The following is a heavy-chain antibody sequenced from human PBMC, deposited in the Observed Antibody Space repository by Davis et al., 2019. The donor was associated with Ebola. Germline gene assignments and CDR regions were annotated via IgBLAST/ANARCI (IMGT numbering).Heavy chain of an antibody. J-gene: IGHJ6*02. CDR1: GFTFDDYA. D-gene: IGHD1-7*01. Sequence: SLKISCAASGFTFDDYAMHWVRQAPGKGLEWVSGISWNSGSIGYADSVKGRFTISRDNAKNSLYLQMNSLRAEDTALYYCAKDIGPGTTSYYYYGMDVWGQGTTVTVS. CDR3: AKDIGPGTTSYYYYGMDV. V-gene: IGHV3-9*01. CDR2: ISWNSGSI.